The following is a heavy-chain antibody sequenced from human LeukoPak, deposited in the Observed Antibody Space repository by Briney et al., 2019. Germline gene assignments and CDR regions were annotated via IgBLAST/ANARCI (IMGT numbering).Heavy chain of an antibody. CDR3: ARVSPIAAAGSSYYYAIDV. CDR2: SYSSGTA. V-gene: IGHV4-4*07. Sequence: ASETLSLTCNVSGGSISNYYWTGIRKPAGKGLEWIGRSYSSGTATYNPSLQSRVAMSVDTSRNQFSLKLNSVTAADTAVYYCARVSPIAAAGSSYYYAIDVWGQGTTVTVSS. D-gene: IGHD6-25*01. J-gene: IGHJ6*02. CDR1: GGSISNYY.